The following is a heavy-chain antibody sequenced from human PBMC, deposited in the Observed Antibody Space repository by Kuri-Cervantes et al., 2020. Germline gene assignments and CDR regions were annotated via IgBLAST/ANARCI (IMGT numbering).Heavy chain of an antibody. CDR2: ISYDGSNK. CDR1: GFTFSNFS. V-gene: IGHV3-30*03. J-gene: IGHJ4*02. Sequence: LSLTCAASGFTFSNFSMNWVRQAPGKGLEWVAVISYDGSNKYYADSVKGRFTISRDNSKNTLYLQMNSLRPEDTAVYYCARTPVDLTSPFFDYWGQGTLVTVSS. D-gene: IGHD5-24*01. CDR3: ARTPVDLTSPFFDY.